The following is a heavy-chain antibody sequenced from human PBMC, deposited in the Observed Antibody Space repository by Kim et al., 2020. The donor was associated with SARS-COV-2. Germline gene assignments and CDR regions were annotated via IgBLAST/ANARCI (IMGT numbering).Heavy chain of an antibody. CDR2: ISSSGSTI. Sequence: GGSLRLSCAASGFTFSSYEMNWVRQAPGKGLEWVSYISSSGSTIYYADSVKGRFTISRDNAKNSLYLQMNSLRAEDTAVYYCASSGQWLVLRGLDYWGQGTLVTVSS. D-gene: IGHD6-19*01. V-gene: IGHV3-48*03. CDR1: GFTFSSYE. CDR3: ASSGQWLVLRGLDY. J-gene: IGHJ4*02.